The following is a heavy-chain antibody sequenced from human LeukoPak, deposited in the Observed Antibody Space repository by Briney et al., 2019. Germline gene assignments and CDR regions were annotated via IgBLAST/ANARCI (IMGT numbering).Heavy chain of an antibody. D-gene: IGHD2-21*02. CDR3: ARGSYCGGDCSPAGYYYYGMDV. CDR2: INHSGST. CDR1: GGSFSGYY. J-gene: IGHJ6*02. Sequence: PSETLSLTCAVYGGSFSGYYWSWIRQPPGKGLEWIGEINHSGSTNYNPSLKSRVTISVDTSKNQFSLKLSSVTAADTAVYYCARGSYCGGDCSPAGYYYYGMDVWGQGTTVTVSS. V-gene: IGHV4-34*01.